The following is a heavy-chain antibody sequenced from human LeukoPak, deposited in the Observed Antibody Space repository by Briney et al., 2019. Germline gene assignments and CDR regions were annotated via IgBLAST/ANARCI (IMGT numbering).Heavy chain of an antibody. J-gene: IGHJ4*02. CDR2: IYTSGST. V-gene: IGHV4-38-2*02. CDR1: GYSISSGYF. Sequence: SETLSLTCTVSGYSISSGYFWGWIRQPPGKGLEWIGRIYTSGSTNYNPSLKSRVTISVDTSKNQFSLKLSSVTAADTAVYYCAREAGDWIDYWGQGTLVTVSS. CDR3: AREAGDWIDY. D-gene: IGHD3-10*01.